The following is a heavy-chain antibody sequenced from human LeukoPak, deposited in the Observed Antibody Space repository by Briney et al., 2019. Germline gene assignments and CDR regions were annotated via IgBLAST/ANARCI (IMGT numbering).Heavy chain of an antibody. CDR3: VRGLTTVATWLYL. D-gene: IGHD4-17*01. Sequence: GASVKVSCKASGYTFTSYGISWVRQAPGQGLEWMGWISPNSGDTKYAQNFQGRVTMTRDTSISTAYMEVSRLKSDDTAIYYCVRGLTTVATWLYLWGRGTLVTVSS. CDR2: ISPNSGDT. V-gene: IGHV1-2*02. J-gene: IGHJ2*01. CDR1: GYTFTSYG.